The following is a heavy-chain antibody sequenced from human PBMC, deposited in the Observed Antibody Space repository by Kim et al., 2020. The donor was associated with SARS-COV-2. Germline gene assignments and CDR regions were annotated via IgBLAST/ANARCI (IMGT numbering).Heavy chain of an antibody. D-gene: IGHD3-3*01. CDR2: IYYSGST. CDR1: GGSVSSGSYY. CDR3: ARDHDFWSGFFDY. J-gene: IGHJ4*02. V-gene: IGHV4-61*01. Sequence: SETLSLTCTVSGGSVSSGSYYWSWIRQPPGKGLEWIGYIYYSGSTNYNPSLKSRVTISVDTSKNQFSLKLSSVTAADTAVYYCARDHDFWSGFFDYWGQG.